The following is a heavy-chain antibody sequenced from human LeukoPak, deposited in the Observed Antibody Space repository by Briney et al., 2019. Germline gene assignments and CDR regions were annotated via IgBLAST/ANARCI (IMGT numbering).Heavy chain of an antibody. CDR3: ARKYYGSGSYYNWFDP. J-gene: IGHJ5*02. Sequence: TSQTLSLTCTVSGGSISSSIYYWGWIRQPPGKGLEWIGSIYHSGSTYYNPSLKSRVTISVDTSKNQFSLKLSSVTAADTAVYYCARKYYGSGSYYNWFDPWGQGTLDTVSS. CDR2: IYHSGST. V-gene: IGHV4-39*01. CDR1: GGSISSSIYY. D-gene: IGHD3-10*01.